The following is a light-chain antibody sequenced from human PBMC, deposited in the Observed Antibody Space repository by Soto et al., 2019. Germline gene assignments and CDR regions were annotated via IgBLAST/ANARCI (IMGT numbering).Light chain of an antibody. CDR3: HQYNNWPLGT. V-gene: IGKV3-15*01. Sequence: EIVLTQSPGTLSLSPGERATLSCRASQSLSSSYLAWYQQKPGQSPRLLIYGVSTRATGVPARFSGSGSGTEFNLTISSLQTEDSAVYYCHQYNNWPLGTFGPGPKVDIK. CDR1: QSLSSSY. J-gene: IGKJ1*01. CDR2: GVS.